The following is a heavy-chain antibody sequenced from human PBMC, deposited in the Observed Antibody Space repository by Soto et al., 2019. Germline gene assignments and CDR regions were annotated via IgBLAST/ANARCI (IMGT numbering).Heavy chain of an antibody. V-gene: IGHV3-30-3*01. D-gene: IGHD3-3*02. CDR3: ARHLSHLKSGWLDP. J-gene: IGHJ5*02. CDR2: ISGDGSNQ. CDR1: GFTFINYA. Sequence: GGSLRLSCIVSGFTFINYAMHGVRQAPGKGLEWVALISGDGSNQYYADSVKGRFTISRDNSRNTLYLQMNSLRGDDTAVYYCARHLSHLKSGWLDPWGQGTLVTVSS.